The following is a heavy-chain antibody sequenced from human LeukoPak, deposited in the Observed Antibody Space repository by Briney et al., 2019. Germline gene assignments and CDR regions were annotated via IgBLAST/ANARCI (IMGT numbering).Heavy chain of an antibody. V-gene: IGHV1-69*06. J-gene: IGHJ6*03. CDR1: GGTFNSYA. Sequence: SVKVSCKASGGTFNSYAIGWVRQAPGQGLEWMGGIIPIFATPNYAQKFQGRLTITADKSTTTAYMDLSSLTSEDTAVYYCARGDREYYYYYYMDVWGKGTTVTISS. CDR3: ARGDREYYYYYYMDV. CDR2: IIPIFATP.